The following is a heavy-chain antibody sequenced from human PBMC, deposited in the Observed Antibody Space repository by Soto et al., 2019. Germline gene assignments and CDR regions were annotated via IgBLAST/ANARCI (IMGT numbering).Heavy chain of an antibody. V-gene: IGHV1-69*10. D-gene: IGHD5-12*01. CDR2: IIPILGIA. CDR1: GGTFSSYT. J-gene: IGHJ5*02. Sequence: ASVKVSCKASGGTFSSYTISWVRQAPGQGLEWMGGIIPILGIANYAQKFQGRVTITADKSTSTAYMELSSLRSEDTAVYYCARGMATLSWFDPWGQGTLVTVSS. CDR3: ARGMATLSWFDP.